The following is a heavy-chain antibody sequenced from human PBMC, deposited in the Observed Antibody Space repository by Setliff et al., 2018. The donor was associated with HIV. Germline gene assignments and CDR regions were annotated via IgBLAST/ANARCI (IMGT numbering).Heavy chain of an antibody. CDR1: GGSFSGYY. CDR2: INHRGDT. Sequence: PSETLSLTCAVYGGSFSGYYWTWIRQPPGKGLEWIGDINHRGDTKYNPSLRSRVIISVDKSKNQFSLKLISLTAADTAKYFCAREDSSYHYFDYWGQGMLVTVSS. V-gene: IGHV4-34*01. J-gene: IGHJ4*02. D-gene: IGHD6-6*01. CDR3: AREDSSYHYFDY.